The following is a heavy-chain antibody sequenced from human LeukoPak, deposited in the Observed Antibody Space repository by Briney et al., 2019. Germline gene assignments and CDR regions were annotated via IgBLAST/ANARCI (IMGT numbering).Heavy chain of an antibody. CDR3: ARDDYGDYPN. CDR2: IYYSGST. Sequence: PSETLSLTCTVSGGSISSYYWSWLRQPPGKGLEWIGYIYYSGSTNYNPSLKSRVTISVDTSKNQFSLKLSSVTAADTAVYYCARDDYGDYPNWGQGTLVTVSS. D-gene: IGHD4-17*01. J-gene: IGHJ4*02. CDR1: GGSISSYY. V-gene: IGHV4-59*01.